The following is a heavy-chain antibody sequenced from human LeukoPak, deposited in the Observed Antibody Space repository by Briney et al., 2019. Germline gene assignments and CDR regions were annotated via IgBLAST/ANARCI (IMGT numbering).Heavy chain of an antibody. V-gene: IGHV3-23*01. Sequence: PGGSLRLSCAASGSTISSYAMSWVRQAPRKGLEWVSAISGSGGSTYYADSVKVRFTISRDNSKNTLYLQINSLRAEDTAVYYCAKDLMRWFGELPYYFDYWGQGTLVTVSS. CDR1: GSTISSYA. D-gene: IGHD3-10*01. J-gene: IGHJ4*02. CDR2: ISGSGGST. CDR3: AKDLMRWFGELPYYFDY.